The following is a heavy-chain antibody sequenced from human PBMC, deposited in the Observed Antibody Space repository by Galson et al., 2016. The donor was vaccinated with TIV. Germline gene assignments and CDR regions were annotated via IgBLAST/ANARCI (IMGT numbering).Heavy chain of an antibody. J-gene: IGHJ3*01. V-gene: IGHV6-1*01. D-gene: IGHD3-10*01. CDR3: ARAAGRNGATCHATFESFDF. Sequence: CAISGDSVSSNSAAWNWIRQSPSRGLEWLGRTYCRSRCYYDYAVSVKSRITIESDTSKNQFSLQLNSVTSEDTAVYYCARAAGRNGATCHATFESFDFWGQGTKVTVSS. CDR1: GDSVSSNSAA. CDR2: TYCRSRCYY.